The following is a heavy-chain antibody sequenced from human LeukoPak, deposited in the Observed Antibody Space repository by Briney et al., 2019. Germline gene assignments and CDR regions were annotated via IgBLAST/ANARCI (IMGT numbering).Heavy chain of an antibody. V-gene: IGHV4-31*03. J-gene: IGHJ4*02. CDR2: IYYSGST. Sequence: PSETLSLTCTVSGGSISSGGYYWSWIRQHPGKGLEWIGYIYYSGSTYYNPSLKSRVTISVDTSKNQFSLKLSSVTAADTAVYYCAREGVSGLFDYWGQGTLVTVSS. D-gene: IGHD3-10*01. CDR1: GGSISSGGYY. CDR3: AREGVSGLFDY.